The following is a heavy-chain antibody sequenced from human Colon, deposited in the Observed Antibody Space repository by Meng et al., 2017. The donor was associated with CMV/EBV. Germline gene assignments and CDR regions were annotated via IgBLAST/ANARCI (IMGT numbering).Heavy chain of an antibody. CDR2: ISESGYIT. D-gene: IGHD2-2*01. CDR3: AKASCSSTTCPYRGDYYYYYIMDV. CDR1: GFAISTYA. J-gene: IGHJ6*02. Sequence: GGSLRLSCAASGFAISTYAMTWVRQAPGKGLEWVSAISESGYITYYADSVKGRFTISRDHSKNTLYLEMNSLRAEDTAEYYCAKASCSSTTCPYRGDYYYYYIMDVWGQGTAVTVSS. V-gene: IGHV3-23*01.